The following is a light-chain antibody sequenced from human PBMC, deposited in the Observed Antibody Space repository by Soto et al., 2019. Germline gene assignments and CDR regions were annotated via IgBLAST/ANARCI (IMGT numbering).Light chain of an antibody. CDR3: CSYAGSIPYV. CDR2: EVS. Sequence: QSALTQPASVSGSPVQSITISCTGTSSDVGSYNLVSWYQQHPGKAHKLMIYEVSKRPSRVSNRFSGSKSGNTASLTISGLQAEDEADYYCCSYAGSIPYVFGTGTKVTVL. CDR1: SSDVGSYNL. J-gene: IGLJ1*01. V-gene: IGLV2-23*02.